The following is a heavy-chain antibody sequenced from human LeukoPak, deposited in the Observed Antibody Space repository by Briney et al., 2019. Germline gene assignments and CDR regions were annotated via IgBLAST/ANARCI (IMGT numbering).Heavy chain of an antibody. J-gene: IGHJ4*02. CDR1: GGSISSGGYS. Sequence: PSETLSLTCAVSGGSISSGGYSWSWIRQPPGKGLEWIGYIYRSGSTYYNPSLKSGVTISVDRSKNQFSLKLSAVCATATAVYYCERGAAGYSYGWGQGTLVTVSS. CDR3: ERGAAGYSYG. V-gene: IGHV4-30-2*01. CDR2: IYRSGST. D-gene: IGHD5-18*01.